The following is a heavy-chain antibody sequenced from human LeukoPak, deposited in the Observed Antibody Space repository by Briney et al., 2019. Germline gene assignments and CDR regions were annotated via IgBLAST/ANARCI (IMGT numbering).Heavy chain of an antibody. V-gene: IGHV3-23*01. CDR3: AKDLGREVSDSSVDY. CDR2: ISGSGGST. CDR1: GLTFSKYA. Sequence: PGGSLRLSCAASGLTFSKYAMSWVRQAPGKGLEWVSTISGSGGSTYYADSVKGRFTISRDNSKNTLYLQMNSLRDEDTAVYYCAKDLGREVSDSSVDYWGQGTLVTVSS. D-gene: IGHD3-16*01. J-gene: IGHJ4*02.